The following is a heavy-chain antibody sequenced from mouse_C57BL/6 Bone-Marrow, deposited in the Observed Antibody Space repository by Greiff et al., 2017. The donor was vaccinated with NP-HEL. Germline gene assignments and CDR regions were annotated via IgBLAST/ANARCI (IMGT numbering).Heavy chain of an antibody. CDR2: INPNNGGN. Sequence: EVQLQQSGPELVKPGASVKISCKASGYTFTDYYMNWVKQSHGKSLEWIGDINPNNGGNSYNQKFTGTATLTVCKSSSTAYMELRSLTSEDSAVYDCARGPYYYGSSHWYFDVWGTGTTVTVSS. D-gene: IGHD1-1*01. V-gene: IGHV1-26*01. CDR3: ARGPYYYGSSHWYFDV. J-gene: IGHJ1*03. CDR1: GYTFTDYY.